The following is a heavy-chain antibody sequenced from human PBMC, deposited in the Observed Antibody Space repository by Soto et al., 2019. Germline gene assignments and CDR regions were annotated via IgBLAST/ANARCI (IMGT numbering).Heavy chain of an antibody. V-gene: IGHV1-3*01. J-gene: IGHJ5*02. Sequence: QVQLVQSGAEVKKPGASVKVSCKASGYTFSSYALHWVRQAPGQRLEWMGWINAANGNVKYSQKFQGRVTITRDTSASTAYMELSSLRSEDTAVYYCGRAVGQCDAWGQGTLVTVSS. CDR3: GRAVGQCDA. CDR2: INAANGNV. D-gene: IGHD6-19*01. CDR1: GYTFSSYA.